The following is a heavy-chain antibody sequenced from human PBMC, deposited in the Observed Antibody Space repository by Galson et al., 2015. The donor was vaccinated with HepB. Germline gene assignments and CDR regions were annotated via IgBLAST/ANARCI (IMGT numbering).Heavy chain of an antibody. V-gene: IGHV3-21*01. CDR1: GFTFSSYS. D-gene: IGHD6-19*01. J-gene: IGHJ4*02. Sequence: SLRLSCAASGFTFSSYSMNWVRQAPGKGLEWVSSISSSSSYIYYADSVKGRFTISRGNAKNSLYLQMNSLRAEDTAVYYCARKGREQWRVRLFDYWGQGTLVTVSS. CDR3: ARKGREQWRVRLFDY. CDR2: ISSSSSYI.